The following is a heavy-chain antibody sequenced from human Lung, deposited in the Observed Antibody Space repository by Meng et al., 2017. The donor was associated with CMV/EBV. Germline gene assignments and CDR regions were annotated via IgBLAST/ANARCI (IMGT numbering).Heavy chain of an antibody. D-gene: IGHD3-10*01. CDR2: IYYSGST. V-gene: IGHV4-59*01. CDR1: GGSISSYY. J-gene: IGHJ5*02. Sequence: QVQLQESGPGLVKPSETLSLTCTVSGGSISSYYWSWTRQPPGKGLEWIGYIYYSGSTNYNPSIKSRVTISVDTSKNQFSLKLSSVTAADTAVYYCAREEGIGGFDPWGQGTLVTVSS. CDR3: AREEGIGGFDP.